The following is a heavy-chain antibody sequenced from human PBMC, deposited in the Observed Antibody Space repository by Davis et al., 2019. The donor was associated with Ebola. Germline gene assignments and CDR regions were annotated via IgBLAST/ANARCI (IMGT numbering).Heavy chain of an antibody. D-gene: IGHD4-17*01. CDR3: ARVAYGDSWRWFDP. V-gene: IGHV3-11*06. Sequence: GESLKISCAASGFTFSDYYMSWIRQAPGKGLEWVSYISSSSSYTNYADSVKGRFTISRDNAKNTVYLQMNSLRAEDTAVYYCARVAYGDSWRWFDPWGQGTLVTVSS. CDR2: ISSSSSYT. J-gene: IGHJ5*02. CDR1: GFTFSDYY.